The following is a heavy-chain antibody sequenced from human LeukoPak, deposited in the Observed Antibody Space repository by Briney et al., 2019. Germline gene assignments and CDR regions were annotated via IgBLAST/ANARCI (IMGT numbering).Heavy chain of an antibody. CDR2: TNPNSGGT. V-gene: IGHV1-2*02. CDR3: ARDRGVTTDLDY. Sequence: ASVKVSCKASGYTFTDYYMHWVRQAPGQGREWMGWTNPNSGGTNYAQKFQGRVTMTRDTSISTAYMELSSLRSDDTAVYYCARDRGVTTDLDYWGQGTLVTVSS. D-gene: IGHD4-17*01. CDR1: GYTFTDYY. J-gene: IGHJ4*02.